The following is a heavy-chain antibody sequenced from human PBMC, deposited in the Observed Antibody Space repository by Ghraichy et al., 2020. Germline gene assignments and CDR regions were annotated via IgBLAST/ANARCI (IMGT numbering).Heavy chain of an antibody. V-gene: IGHV5-51*01. CDR2: IYPGGSET. CDR1: GYTFTNYW. D-gene: IGHD2-2*01. J-gene: IGHJ6*02. CDR3: ARQRGQITVVAPDYYYGMDV. Sequence: GESLNISCKGSGYTFTNYWIGWVRQMPGKGLEWMGIIYPGGSETTYSTSFQGQVTISADKSITTAYLQWSSLKASDTATYYCARQRGQITVVAPDYYYGMDVWGQGTTVTVSS.